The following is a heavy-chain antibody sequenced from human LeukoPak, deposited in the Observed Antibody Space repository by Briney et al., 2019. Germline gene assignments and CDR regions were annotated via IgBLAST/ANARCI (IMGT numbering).Heavy chain of an antibody. Sequence: GGSLRLSCAASGFTFRTFGMHWVRQAPGKGLEWVAIIWYDGINKYCADSVKGRFTISRDNSKNTLYLQMNSLRAEDTAVYYCARDYYDSSGQLHAGAHAFDIWGQGTMVTVSS. V-gene: IGHV3-33*01. J-gene: IGHJ3*02. CDR2: IWYDGINK. D-gene: IGHD3-22*01. CDR1: GFTFRTFG. CDR3: ARDYYDSSGQLHAGAHAFDI.